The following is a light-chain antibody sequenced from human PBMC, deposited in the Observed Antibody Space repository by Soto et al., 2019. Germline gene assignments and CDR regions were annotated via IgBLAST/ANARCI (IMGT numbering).Light chain of an antibody. V-gene: IGKV3-15*01. CDR3: QQYNNWPLT. CDR2: VAS. Sequence: EIVMTQSPATLSVSPGERATLSCRASQSVRSNLAWYQQKPGQTPRLLIYVASTRATGIPARFTGSGSGTEFTLTISSLQSEDFAIYYCQQYNNWPLTFGGGTRWISN. CDR1: QSVRSN. J-gene: IGKJ4*01.